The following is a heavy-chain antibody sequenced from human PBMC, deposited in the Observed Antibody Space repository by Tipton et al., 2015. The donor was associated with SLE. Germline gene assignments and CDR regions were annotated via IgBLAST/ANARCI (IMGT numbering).Heavy chain of an antibody. D-gene: IGHD6-13*01. V-gene: IGHV4-31*03. CDR2: IYYSGST. Sequence: TLSLTCTVSGGSISSGGYYWSWIRQHPGKGLEWIGYIYYSGSTYYNPSLKSRVTISVDTSKNQFSLKLSSVTAADTAVYYCARGNSSSWGRWFDPWGQGTLVTVSS. CDR3: ARGNSSSWGRWFDP. J-gene: IGHJ5*02. CDR1: GGSISSGGYY.